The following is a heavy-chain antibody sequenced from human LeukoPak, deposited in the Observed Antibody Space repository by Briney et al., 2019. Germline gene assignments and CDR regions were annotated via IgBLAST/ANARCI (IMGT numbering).Heavy chain of an antibody. Sequence: GGSLRLSCGASGFTFNGANYAMNWVRQAPGKGLEWVSYISSSSSAIFYADSVKGRFTVSRDNAKNSLYLQMNTLRDEDTAVYYCARSSGSYYNHDYWGQGTLVTVSS. V-gene: IGHV3-48*02. CDR3: ARSSGSYYNHDY. D-gene: IGHD3-10*01. J-gene: IGHJ4*02. CDR2: ISSSSSAI. CDR1: GFTFNGANYA.